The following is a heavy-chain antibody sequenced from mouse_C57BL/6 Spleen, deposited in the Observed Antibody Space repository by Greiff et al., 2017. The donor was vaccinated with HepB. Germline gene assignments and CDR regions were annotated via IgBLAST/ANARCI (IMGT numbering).Heavy chain of an antibody. CDR3: ARRDWDEAYFDY. CDR1: GYTFTTYP. J-gene: IGHJ2*01. Sequence: QVQLKESGAELVKPGASVKMSCKASGYTFTTYPIEWMKQNHGKSLEWIGNFHPYNDDTKYNEKFKGKATLTVEKSSSTVYLELSRLTSDDSAVYYCARRDWDEAYFDYWGQGTTLTVSS. V-gene: IGHV1-47*01. D-gene: IGHD4-1*01. CDR2: FHPYNDDT.